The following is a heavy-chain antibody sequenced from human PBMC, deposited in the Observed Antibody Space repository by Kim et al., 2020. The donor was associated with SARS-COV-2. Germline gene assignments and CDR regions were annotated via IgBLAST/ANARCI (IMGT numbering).Heavy chain of an antibody. J-gene: IGHJ6*02. CDR1: GGTFSSYA. V-gene: IGHV1-69*13. CDR2: IIPIFGTA. Sequence: SVKVSCKASGGTFSSYAISWVRQAPGQGLEWMGGIIPIFGTANYAQKFQGRVTITADESTSTAYMELSSLRSEDTAVYYCAAHYYDSSGYHYYGMDVWGQGTTVTVSS. CDR3: AAHYYDSSGYHYYGMDV. D-gene: IGHD3-22*01.